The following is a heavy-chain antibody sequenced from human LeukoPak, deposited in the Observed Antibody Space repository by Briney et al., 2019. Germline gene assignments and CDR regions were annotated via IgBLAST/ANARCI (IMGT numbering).Heavy chain of an antibody. V-gene: IGHV4-34*01. Sequence: SETLSLTCAVYGVSFSGYYWSWIRQPPGKGLEWMGEINHSGSTNYNPSLKSRVTLSLDTSKNQFSLNLTSVTAADTAVYYCAETGEISSIWGRGTMVTVSS. CDR3: AETGEISSI. D-gene: IGHD1-14*01. J-gene: IGHJ3*02. CDR1: GVSFSGYY. CDR2: INHSGST.